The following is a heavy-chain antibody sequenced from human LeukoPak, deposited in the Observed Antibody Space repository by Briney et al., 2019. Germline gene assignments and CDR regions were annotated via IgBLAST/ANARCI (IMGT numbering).Heavy chain of an antibody. D-gene: IGHD3-22*01. CDR2: IYYSGST. CDR1: GGSISSSSYY. Sequence: SETLSLTCTVSGGSISSSSYYWGWIRQPPGKGLEWIGSIYYSGSTYYNPSLKSRVTISVDTSKNQFSLKLSSVTAADTAVYYCTRGRTLYDSSGYYGYPPDYWGQGTLVTVSS. V-gene: IGHV4-39*07. CDR3: TRGRTLYDSSGYYGYPPDY. J-gene: IGHJ4*02.